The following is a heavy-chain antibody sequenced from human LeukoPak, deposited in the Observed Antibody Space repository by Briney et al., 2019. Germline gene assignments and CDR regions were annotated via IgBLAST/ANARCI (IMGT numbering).Heavy chain of an antibody. J-gene: IGHJ5*02. CDR3: ARGASTVVTPGRNWFDP. CDR2: MNPNSGNT. D-gene: IGHD4-23*01. Sequence: ASVKVSCKASGYTFTSYGISWVRQASGQGLEWMGWMNPNSGNTGYTQKFQGRVTMTRNTSISTAYMELSSLRSEDTAVYYCARGASTVVTPGRNWFDPWGQGTLVTVSS. CDR1: GYTFTSYG. V-gene: IGHV1-8*02.